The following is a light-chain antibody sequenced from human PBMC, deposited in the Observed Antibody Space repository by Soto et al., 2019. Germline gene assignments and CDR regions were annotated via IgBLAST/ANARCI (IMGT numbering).Light chain of an antibody. V-gene: IGKV3D-15*01. J-gene: IGKJ1*01. Sequence: EIVLTQSPATLSLSPGERGTLSCRTSQGISTYLAWYQQKPGQAPRLLIYDASNRATGIPARFSGSGSGTEFTLTISSLQSEDFAVYYCQQYINLWTFGQGTKVDIK. CDR1: QGISTY. CDR2: DAS. CDR3: QQYINLWT.